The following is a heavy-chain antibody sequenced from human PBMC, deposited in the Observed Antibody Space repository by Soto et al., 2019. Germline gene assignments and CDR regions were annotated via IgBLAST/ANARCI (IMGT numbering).Heavy chain of an antibody. D-gene: IGHD2-2*01. J-gene: IGHJ5*02. CDR3: AREGAGCSSTSCYREGRTTGGFDP. CDR1: GFTFSSYS. V-gene: IGHV3-21*01. Sequence: EVQLVESGGGLVKPGGSLRLSCAASGFTFSSYSMNWVRQAPGKGLEWVSSISSSSSYIYYADSVKGRFTISRDNAKNSLYLQMNSLRAEDTAVYYCAREGAGCSSTSCYREGRTTGGFDPWGQGTLVTVSS. CDR2: ISSSSSYI.